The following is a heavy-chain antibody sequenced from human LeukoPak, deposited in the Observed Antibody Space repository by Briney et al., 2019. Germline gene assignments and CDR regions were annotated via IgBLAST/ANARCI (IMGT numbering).Heavy chain of an antibody. CDR3: AKDRQYYYGSGSLDY. CDR2: ISYDGSNK. CDR1: GFTFGSYG. J-gene: IGHJ4*02. V-gene: IGHV3-30*18. D-gene: IGHD3-10*01. Sequence: GGSLRLSCAASGFTFGSYGMHWVRQAPGKGLEWVAVISYDGSNKYYADSVKGRFTISSDNSKNTLYLQMNSLRAEDTAVYYCAKDRQYYYGSGSLDYWGQGTLVTVSS.